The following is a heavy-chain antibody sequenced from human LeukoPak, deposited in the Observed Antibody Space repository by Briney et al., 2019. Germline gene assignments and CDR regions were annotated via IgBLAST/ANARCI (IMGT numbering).Heavy chain of an antibody. CDR3: AREYYDFWSGYPPDAFDI. V-gene: IGHV3-21*01. Sequence: GGSLRLSCAASGFTFSSYSMTWVRQAPGKGLEWVSSISSSSSYIYYADSVKGRFTISRDNAKNSLYLQMNSLRAEDTAVYYCAREYYDFWSGYPPDAFDIWGQGTMVTVSS. J-gene: IGHJ3*02. CDR1: GFTFSSYS. D-gene: IGHD3-3*01. CDR2: ISSSSSYI.